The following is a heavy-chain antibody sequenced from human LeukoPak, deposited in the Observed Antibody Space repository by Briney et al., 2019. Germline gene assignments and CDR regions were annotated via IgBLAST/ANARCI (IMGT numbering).Heavy chain of an antibody. Sequence: ASVKVSCKASGGTFSIYAISWVRQAPGRGLEWMGGIIPIFGTAKYAQKXQGRVTITADESTSTAYMELRSLRSEDTAVYYCARDSSEFRSLIPHWGQGTLVTVSS. J-gene: IGHJ1*01. CDR2: IIPIFGTA. CDR3: ARDSSEFRSLIPH. CDR1: GGTFSIYA. D-gene: IGHD1-14*01. V-gene: IGHV1-69*13.